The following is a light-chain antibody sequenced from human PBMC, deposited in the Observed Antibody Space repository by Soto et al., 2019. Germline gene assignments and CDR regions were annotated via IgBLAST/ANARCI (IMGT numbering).Light chain of an antibody. V-gene: IGKV3-20*01. J-gene: IGKJ1*01. CDR2: GAS. CDR1: QSVNSSY. CDR3: QQYGNSPQT. Sequence: IVLPQFPGTLSLSPGERVTLSCRASQSVNSSYLAWYQDKPGQAPRFLIYGASTRATGIRDRFSGSGSVTDFTLPIARLEPGDFAGYYWQQYGNSPQTFGQGT.